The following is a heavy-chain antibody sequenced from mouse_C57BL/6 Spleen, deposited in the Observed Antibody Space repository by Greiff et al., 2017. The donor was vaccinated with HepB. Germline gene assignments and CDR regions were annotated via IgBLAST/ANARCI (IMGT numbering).Heavy chain of an antibody. CDR3: ARGLGPQAWFAY. CDR1: GYTFTSYW. V-gene: IGHV1-50*01. Sequence: VQLQQPGAELVKPGASVKLSCKASGYTFTSYWMQWVKQRPGQGLEWIGKIDPSDSYTNYNQKFKGKATLTVDTSSSTAYMQLSSLTSEDSAVYYCARGLGPQAWFAYWGQGTLVTVSA. CDR2: IDPSDSYT. J-gene: IGHJ3*01.